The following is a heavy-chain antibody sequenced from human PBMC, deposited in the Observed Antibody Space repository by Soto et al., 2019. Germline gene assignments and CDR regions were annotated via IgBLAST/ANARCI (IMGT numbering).Heavy chain of an antibody. Sequence: ASETLSLTCTVSGGSISSSSYYWGWIRQPPGKGLEWIGSIYYSGSTYYNPSLKSRVTISVDTSKNQFSLKLSSVTAADTAVYYCARQSGYYSNTSCFLDYWGQGTLVIVSS. CDR2: IYYSGST. D-gene: IGHD2-2*01. CDR1: GGSISSSSYY. J-gene: IGHJ4*02. CDR3: ARQSGYYSNTSCFLDY. V-gene: IGHV4-39*01.